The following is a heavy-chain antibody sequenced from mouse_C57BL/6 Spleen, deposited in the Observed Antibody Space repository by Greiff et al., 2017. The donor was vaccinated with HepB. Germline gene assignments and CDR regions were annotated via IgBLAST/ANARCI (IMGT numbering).Heavy chain of an antibody. J-gene: IGHJ3*01. D-gene: IGHD1-1*01. CDR1: GYTFTSYW. CDR3: ARGDYGSQFAY. V-gene: IGHV1-59*01. CDR2: IDPSDSYT. Sequence: QVQLQQPGAELVRPGTSVKLSCKASGYTFTSYWMHWVKQRPGQGLEWIGVIDPSDSYTNYNQKFKGKATLTVDTSSSTAYMQLSSLTSEDSAVYYCARGDYGSQFAYWGQGTLVTVSA.